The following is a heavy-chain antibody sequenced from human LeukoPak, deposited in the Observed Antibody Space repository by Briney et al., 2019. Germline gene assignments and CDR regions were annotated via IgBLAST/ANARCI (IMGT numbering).Heavy chain of an antibody. CDR2: INPNSGGT. CDR3: ARGPLGSSSSRYYYYMDV. CDR1: GYTFTGYY. D-gene: IGHD6-6*01. Sequence: ASVKVSCKASGYTFTGYYMHWVRQAPGQGLEWMGWINPNSGGTNYAQKFQGRVTMTRDTSISTAYMEVSRLRPDDTAVYYCARGPLGSSSSRYYYYMDVCGKGTTVTVSS. J-gene: IGHJ6*03. V-gene: IGHV1-2*02.